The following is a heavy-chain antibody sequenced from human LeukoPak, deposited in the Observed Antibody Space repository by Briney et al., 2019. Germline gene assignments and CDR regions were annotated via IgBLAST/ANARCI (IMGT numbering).Heavy chain of an antibody. CDR1: GYTFTAYY. D-gene: IGHD5-24*01. J-gene: IGHJ4*02. Sequence: VASVKVSCKASGYTFTAYYMHWVRQAPGQGLEWMGWIQPSSGGTNYAQKFQGRVTMTRDTSISTAYMELSRLRSDDTAVYYCARMLPRDGYIYWGQGTLVTVSS. V-gene: IGHV1-2*02. CDR3: ARMLPRDGYIY. CDR2: IQPSSGGT.